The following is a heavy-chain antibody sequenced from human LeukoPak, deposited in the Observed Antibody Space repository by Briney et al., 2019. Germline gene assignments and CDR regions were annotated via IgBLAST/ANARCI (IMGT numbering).Heavy chain of an antibody. V-gene: IGHV1-18*01. CDR2: ISAYNGNT. CDR1: GYTFTSYG. Sequence: GASVKVSCKASGYTFTSYGISWVRQAPGQGLEWMGWISAYNGNTNYAQKLQGRVTMTTDTSTSTAYMELRSLRSDDTAVYYCARVPAAMHSPYNWFDPWGQGTLVTVSS. J-gene: IGHJ5*02. CDR3: ARVPAAMHSPYNWFDP. D-gene: IGHD2-2*01.